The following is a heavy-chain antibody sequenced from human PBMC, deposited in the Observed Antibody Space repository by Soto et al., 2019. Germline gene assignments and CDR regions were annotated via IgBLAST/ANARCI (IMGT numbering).Heavy chain of an antibody. D-gene: IGHD6-25*01. J-gene: IGHJ6*02. CDR2: ISSGGETK. Sequence: GGSLRLSCAASGFTFIDFYMAWIRQSPGKGLEWISSISSGGETKYYADSVKGRFTISRDNTENSLYLQMNSLRADDTAVYFCARDMRLYGMDVWGQGTTVTVS. V-gene: IGHV3-11*01. CDR3: ARDMRLYGMDV. CDR1: GFTFIDFY.